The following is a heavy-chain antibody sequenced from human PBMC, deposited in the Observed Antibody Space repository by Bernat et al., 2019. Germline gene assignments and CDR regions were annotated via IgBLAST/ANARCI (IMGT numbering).Heavy chain of an antibody. CDR2: ITSSSTYI. D-gene: IGHD3-16*02. J-gene: IGHJ4*02. Sequence: EVQLVESGGGLVKPGGSLRLSCAASGFTFSSNSMNWVRQAPGKGLEWVSCITSSSTYIYYADSVKGRFTIPRDNAKNSLYLEMNRLRAEDTAMYYWAGWGHLGELSLSAYWGQGTLVTVSS. CDR1: GFTFSSNS. V-gene: IGHV3-21*01. CDR3: AGWGHLGELSLSAY.